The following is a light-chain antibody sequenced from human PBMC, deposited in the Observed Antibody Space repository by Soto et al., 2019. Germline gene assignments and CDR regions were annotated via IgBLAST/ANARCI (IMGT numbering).Light chain of an antibody. CDR3: QQRSNWRIT. CDR1: QSVSSYY. V-gene: IGKV3D-20*02. CDR2: DAS. J-gene: IGKJ5*01. Sequence: EIVLTQSPGTLSLSPGERATLSCRASQSVSSYYLAWYQQKPGQAPRLLIYDASNRATGIPARFSGSGSGTDFTLTISSLEPEDFAVYYCQQRSNWRITFGQGTRLEIK.